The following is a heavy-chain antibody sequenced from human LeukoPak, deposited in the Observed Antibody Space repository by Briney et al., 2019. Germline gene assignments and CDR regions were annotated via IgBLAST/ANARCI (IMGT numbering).Heavy chain of an antibody. CDR3: ARGGYYDSSGSPLDV. Sequence: ASVKVSCKASGYTFTGYYMHWVRQAPGQGLEWMGRINPNGGGTNYAQKFQGRVTMTRDTSISTAYMELSRLRSDDTAVYYCARGGYYDSSGSPLDVWGKGTTVTVSS. V-gene: IGHV1-2*06. D-gene: IGHD3-22*01. CDR1: GYTFTGYY. CDR2: INPNGGGT. J-gene: IGHJ6*04.